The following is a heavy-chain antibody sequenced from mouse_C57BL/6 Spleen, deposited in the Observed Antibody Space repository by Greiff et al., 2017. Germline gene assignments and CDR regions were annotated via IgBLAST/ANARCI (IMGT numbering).Heavy chain of an antibody. D-gene: IGHD1-1*01. CDR2: IDPNSGGT. CDR3: ARALYGSSYGYYAMDY. V-gene: IGHV1-72*01. J-gene: IGHJ4*01. CDR1: GYTFTSYW. Sequence: QVQLKQPGAELVKPGASVKLSCKASGYTFTSYWMHWVKQRPGRGLEWIGRIDPNSGGTKYNEKFKSKATLTVDKPSSTAYMQLSSLTSEDSAVYYCARALYGSSYGYYAMDYWGQGTSVTVSS.